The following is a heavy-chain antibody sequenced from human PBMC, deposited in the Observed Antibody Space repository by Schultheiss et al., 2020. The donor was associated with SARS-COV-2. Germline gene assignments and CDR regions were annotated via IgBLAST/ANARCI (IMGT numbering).Heavy chain of an antibody. Sequence: ASVKVSCKVSGYSLIEVSMHWVRQAHGKGLEWMGGFVPRDGETTYAQKFQGRLTVTGDTSRDTAYMELSSLTSADTAVYYCASGPPPRNWWCLDGWGLGTLVTVSS. D-gene: IGHD2-8*02. V-gene: IGHV1-24*01. J-gene: IGHJ2*01. CDR3: ASGPPPRNWWCLDG. CDR2: FVPRDGET. CDR1: GYSLIEVS.